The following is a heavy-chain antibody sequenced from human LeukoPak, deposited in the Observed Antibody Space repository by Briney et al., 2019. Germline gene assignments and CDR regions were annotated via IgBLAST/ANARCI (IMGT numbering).Heavy chain of an antibody. CDR2: IRSKANSYAT. J-gene: IGHJ6*03. D-gene: IGHD6-13*01. CDR1: GFTFSGSA. CDR3: TRHKRRYSSSSPNYYYYRDV. Sequence: PGGSLRLSCAASGFTFSGSAMHWVRQASGKGLEWVGRIRSKANSYATAYAASVKGRFTISRDDSKNTAYLQMNSLKTEDTAVYYCTRHKRRYSSSSPNYYYYRDVWGKGTTFTVSS. V-gene: IGHV3-73*01.